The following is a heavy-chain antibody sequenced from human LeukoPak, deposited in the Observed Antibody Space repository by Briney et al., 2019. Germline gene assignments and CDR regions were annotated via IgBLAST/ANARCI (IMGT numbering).Heavy chain of an antibody. CDR2: IYHSGST. Sequence: SETLSLTCAVSGGSISSGGYSWSWIRQPPGKGLEWIGYIYHSGSTYYNPSLKSRVTISVDRSKNQFSLKLSSVTAADTAVYYCARATAAGAFDIWGRGTMVTVSS. V-gene: IGHV4-30-2*01. J-gene: IGHJ3*02. CDR3: ARATAAGAFDI. CDR1: GGSISSGGYS. D-gene: IGHD6-13*01.